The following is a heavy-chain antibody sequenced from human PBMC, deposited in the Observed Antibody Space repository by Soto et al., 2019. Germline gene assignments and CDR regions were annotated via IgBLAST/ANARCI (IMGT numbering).Heavy chain of an antibody. CDR3: ARHFSVDYFDY. J-gene: IGHJ4*02. Sequence: SETLSLTCAVYGGSFSGYYWSWIRQPPGKGLEWIGEINHSGSTNYNPSLKSRVTISVDTSKNQFSLKLSSVTTADTAVYYCARHFSVDYFDYWGQGALVTVSS. V-gene: IGHV4-34*01. CDR1: GGSFSGYY. CDR2: INHSGST.